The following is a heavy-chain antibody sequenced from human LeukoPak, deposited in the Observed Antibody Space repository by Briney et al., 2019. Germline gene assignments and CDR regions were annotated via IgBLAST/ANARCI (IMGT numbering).Heavy chain of an antibody. CDR1: GGSISSSNW. D-gene: IGHD3-22*01. CDR2: IYHSGST. V-gene: IGHV4-4*02. CDR3: ARDSSGIDGNWFDP. J-gene: IGHJ5*02. Sequence: SGTLSLTCAVSGGSISSSNWWSWVRQPPGKGLEWIGEIYHSGSTNYNPSLKSRVTISVDTSKNQFSLKLSSVTAADTAVYYCARDSSGIDGNWFDPWGQGTLVTVSS.